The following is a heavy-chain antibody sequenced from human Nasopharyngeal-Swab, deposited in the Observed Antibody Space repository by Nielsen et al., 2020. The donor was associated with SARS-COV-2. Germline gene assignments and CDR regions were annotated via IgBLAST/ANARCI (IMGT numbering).Heavy chain of an antibody. V-gene: IGHV3-49*02. CDR3: VRGQKAFDV. Sequence: GESLKISCASSGFPLASYALTWVRQAPGRGLEWLGFIATSTYGGTPKYAASVRGRFTISRDDSRNFAYLQMDGLTVGDTALYHCVRGQKAFDVWGQGAMVTVSS. D-gene: IGHD3-10*01. CDR1: GFPLASYA. CDR2: IATSTYGGTP. J-gene: IGHJ3*01.